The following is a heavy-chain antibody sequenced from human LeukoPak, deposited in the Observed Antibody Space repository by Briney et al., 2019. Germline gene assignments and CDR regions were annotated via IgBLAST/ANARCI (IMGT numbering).Heavy chain of an antibody. CDR1: GFTFSSYA. J-gene: IGHJ4*02. CDR2: ISSSGGST. V-gene: IGHV3-23*01. CDR3: ARALGRIDSY. D-gene: IGHD3-16*02. Sequence: GGSLRLSCAASGFTFSSYAMSWVRQAPGKGLDWVSAISSSGGSTDYADSVKGRFTISRDNSKNTVYLQMKSLRAEDTAVYYCARALGRIDSYWGQGTLATVSS.